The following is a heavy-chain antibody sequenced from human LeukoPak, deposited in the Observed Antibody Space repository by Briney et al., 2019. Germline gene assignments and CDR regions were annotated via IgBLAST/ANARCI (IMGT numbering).Heavy chain of an antibody. V-gene: IGHV3-21*01. CDR3: ATLPGTAMVTFDY. CDR2: ISSSSSYI. J-gene: IGHJ4*02. D-gene: IGHD5-18*01. CDR1: GFTFSSYS. Sequence: GGSLRLSCAASGFTFSSYSMNWVRQAPGKGLEWVSSISSSSSYIYYADSVRGRFTISRDNAKNSLYLQMNSLRAEDTAVYYCATLPGTAMVTFDYWGQGTLVTVSS.